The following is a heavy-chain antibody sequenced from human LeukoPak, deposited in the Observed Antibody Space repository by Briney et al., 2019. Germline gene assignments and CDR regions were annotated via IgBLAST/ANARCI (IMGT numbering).Heavy chain of an antibody. V-gene: IGHV4-39*07. CDR1: GGSISSSSYY. D-gene: IGHD2-8*01. CDR2: IYYSGRT. CDR3: ARNGVSLSWVGYYYMDV. Sequence: SETLSLTCTVSGGSISSSSYYWGWIRQPPGKGLEWIGYIYYSGRTYYNPSLKSRVTISVDTSKNQFSLKLSSVTAADTAVYYCARNGVSLSWVGYYYMDVWGKGTTVTVSS. J-gene: IGHJ6*03.